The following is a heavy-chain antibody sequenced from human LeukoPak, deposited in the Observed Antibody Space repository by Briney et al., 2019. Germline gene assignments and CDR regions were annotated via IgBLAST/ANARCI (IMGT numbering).Heavy chain of an antibody. CDR1: GGSISSGGYS. CDR2: IYHSGST. Sequence: PSQTLSLTCAVSGGSISSGGYSWSWIRQPPGKGLEWIGYIYHSGSTYYNPSLKSRVTISVDKSKNQFSLKLSSVTAADTAVYYCASRRGSYYDSSGPDGYFDYWGQGTLVTVSS. CDR3: ASRRGSYYDSSGPDGYFDY. D-gene: IGHD3-22*01. J-gene: IGHJ4*02. V-gene: IGHV4-30-2*01.